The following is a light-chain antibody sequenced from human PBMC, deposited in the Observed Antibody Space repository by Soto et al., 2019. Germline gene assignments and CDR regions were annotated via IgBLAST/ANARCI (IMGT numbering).Light chain of an antibody. CDR1: QSIRNY. V-gene: IGKV1-39*01. J-gene: IGKJ1*01. CDR2: AAS. CDR3: QQSYSTPRWT. Sequence: DIQMTQSPSSLSASVGDRVTITCRASQSIRNYLNWYQQKPGKAPKFLIYAASSLQSGVPSRFSGSGSGTDFTLTISSLQPEDFATYYCQQSYSTPRWTFGQGTKVEIK.